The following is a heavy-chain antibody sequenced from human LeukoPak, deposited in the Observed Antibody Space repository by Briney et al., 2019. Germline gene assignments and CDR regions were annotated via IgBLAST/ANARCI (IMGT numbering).Heavy chain of an antibody. J-gene: IGHJ4*02. D-gene: IGHD3-10*01. CDR1: GYTFTSYY. CDR2: INPSGGST. CDR3: ARDVPSGIYYNDVDY. Sequence: VASVEVSCKASGYTFTSYYMHWVRQAPGQGLEWMGIINPSGGSTSYAQKFKGRVTMTRDTSTSTVYMELSSLRSEDTAVYYCARDVPSGIYYNDVDYWGQGTLVTVSS. V-gene: IGHV1-46*01.